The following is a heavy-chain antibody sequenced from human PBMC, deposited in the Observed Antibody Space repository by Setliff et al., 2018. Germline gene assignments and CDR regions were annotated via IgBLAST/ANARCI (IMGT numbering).Heavy chain of an antibody. CDR1: GGSISSSSYY. CDR2: IYHTGNT. D-gene: IGHD3-16*01. Sequence: PSETLSLTCTVSGGSISSSSYYWGWIRQNPGKGLEWIGYIYHTGNTFYNPSLKSRVTISVDTSKNQFSLKLSSVTAADTAVYYCAREGGGGSDHWGQGTLVTVSS. J-gene: IGHJ5*02. CDR3: AREGGGGSDH. V-gene: IGHV4-31*03.